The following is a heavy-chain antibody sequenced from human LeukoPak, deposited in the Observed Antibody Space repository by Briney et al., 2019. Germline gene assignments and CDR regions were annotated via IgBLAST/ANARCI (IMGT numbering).Heavy chain of an antibody. V-gene: IGHV4-34*01. CDR3: ARGVAARRGYYYYYMDV. CDR1: GGSFSGYY. J-gene: IGHJ6*03. Sequence: SETLSLTCAVYGGSFSGYYWSWIRQPPGKGLEWIGEINHSGSTNYNPSLKSRVTISVDTSKNQFSLKLSSVTAADTAVYYCARGVAARRGYYYYYMDVWGKRTTVTVSS. D-gene: IGHD6-6*01. CDR2: INHSGST.